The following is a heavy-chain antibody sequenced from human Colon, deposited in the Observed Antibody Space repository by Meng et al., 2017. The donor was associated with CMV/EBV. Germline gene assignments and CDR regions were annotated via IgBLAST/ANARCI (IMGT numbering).Heavy chain of an antibody. V-gene: IGHV3-11*06. CDR2: IGPSSTDT. CDR1: GFTFSDFY. CDR3: AKDSGKGQINYFDY. Sequence: QVHLVEAGENFVKPGGSLRVSCAASGFTFSDFYMSWIRQAPGKGPEWIAYIGPSSTDTFYGDSVKGRFTISRDNDRNSVFLEMNNLRVEDSAIYYCAKDSGKGQINYFDYWGQGTLVTVSS. D-gene: IGHD2-15*01. J-gene: IGHJ4*02.